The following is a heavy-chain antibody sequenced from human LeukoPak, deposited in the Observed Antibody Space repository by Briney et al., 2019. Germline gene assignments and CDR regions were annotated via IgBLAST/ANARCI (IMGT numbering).Heavy chain of an antibody. V-gene: IGHV1-8*01. CDR2: MNPNSGNT. CDR3: ARCTPDYDYVWGSCRYPTGMDV. Sequence: ASVKVSCTASGYTFTSYDINWVRQATGQGLEWMGWMNPNSGNTGYAQKFQGRVTMTRNTSISTAYMELSSLRSEDTAVYYCARCTPDYDYVWGSCRYPTGMDVWGQGTTVTVSS. CDR1: GYTFTSYD. J-gene: IGHJ6*02. D-gene: IGHD3-16*02.